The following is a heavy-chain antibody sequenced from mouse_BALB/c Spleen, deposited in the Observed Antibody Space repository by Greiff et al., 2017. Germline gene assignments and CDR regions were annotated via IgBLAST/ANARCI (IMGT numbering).Heavy chain of an antibody. Sequence: VQLKESGGGLVQPVGSRKLSCAASGFTFSSFGMHWVRQAPEKGLEWVAYISSGSSTIYYADTVKGRFAISRDNPKNTLFLQMTSLRAEETAMYYCARGGYDGYYGFAYWGQGTLVTVSA. J-gene: IGHJ3*01. D-gene: IGHD2-3*01. CDR1: GFTFSSFG. CDR2: ISSGSSTI. CDR3: ARGGYDGYYGFAY. V-gene: IGHV5-17*02.